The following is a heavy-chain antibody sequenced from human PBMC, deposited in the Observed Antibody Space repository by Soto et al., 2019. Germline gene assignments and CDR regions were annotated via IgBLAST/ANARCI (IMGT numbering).Heavy chain of an antibody. D-gene: IGHD3-16*01. V-gene: IGHV3-9*01. Sequence: EVQLVESGGGLVQPGRSLRLSCAASGFTFDDYAMHWVRHAPGKGLEWVSGISWNSGSIGYADSVKGRFTISRDNAKNSLYLQMNSLRAEDTALYYCAKGLHYDYKKHPDYWGQGTLVTVSS. J-gene: IGHJ4*02. CDR3: AKGLHYDYKKHPDY. CDR1: GFTFDDYA. CDR2: ISWNSGSI.